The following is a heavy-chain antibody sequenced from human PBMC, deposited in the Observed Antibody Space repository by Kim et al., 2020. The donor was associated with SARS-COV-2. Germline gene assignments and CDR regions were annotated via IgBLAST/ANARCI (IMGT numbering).Heavy chain of an antibody. CDR2: IYYSGNT. Sequence: SETLSLTCAISSDSMSSYYWSWIRHLPGRGLEWIGYIYYSGNTDYNPSLKSRVSISWDTSKSHFSLDVTSLTAADTAVYYCARSEGRGSWRQFDHCGQG. J-gene: IGHJ4*02. D-gene: IGHD6-19*01. CDR1: SDSMSSYY. V-gene: IGHV4-59*01. CDR3: ARSEGRGSWRQFDH.